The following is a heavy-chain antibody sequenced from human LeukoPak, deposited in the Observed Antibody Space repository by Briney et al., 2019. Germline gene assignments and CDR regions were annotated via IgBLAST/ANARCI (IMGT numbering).Heavy chain of an antibody. CDR1: GFTFSSYP. Sequence: GGSLRLSCAASGFTFSSYPIHWVRQAPGKGLEWVAVISYDGSNKYYADSVKGRFTISRDNSKNTLYLQVNSLRAEDTGVFYCARDRRPCSGGSCYVVGAFDYWGQGTLVTVSS. V-gene: IGHV3-30-3*01. J-gene: IGHJ4*02. CDR3: ARDRRPCSGGSCYVVGAFDY. D-gene: IGHD2-15*01. CDR2: ISYDGSNK.